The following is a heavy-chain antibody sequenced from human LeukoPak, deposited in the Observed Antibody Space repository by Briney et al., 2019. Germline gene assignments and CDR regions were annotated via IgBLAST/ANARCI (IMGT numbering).Heavy chain of an antibody. CDR3: ARVRIVVVPAAMASDWFDP. CDR2: INHSGST. J-gene: IGHJ5*02. D-gene: IGHD2-2*01. V-gene: IGHV4-34*01. CDR1: GGSFSGYY. Sequence: SETLSLTCAVYGGSFSGYYWSWIRQPPGKGLEWIGEINHSGSTNYNPSLKSRVTISVDTSKNQFSLKLSSVTAADTAVYYCARVRIVVVPAAMASDWFDPWGQGTLVTVSS.